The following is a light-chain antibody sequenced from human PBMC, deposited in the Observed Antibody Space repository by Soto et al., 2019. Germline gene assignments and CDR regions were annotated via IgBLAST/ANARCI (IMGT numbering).Light chain of an antibody. Sequence: DIVMTQSPLSLPVTPGEPASMSCRSSQSLLHSNGYNYLDWYLQKPGQSPQLLIYLGSNRASGVPDWFSGSGSGTDFTLKISRVEAEDVGVYYCMQALQTLWTFGQGTKVEIK. CDR1: QSLLHSNGYNY. J-gene: IGKJ1*01. CDR3: MQALQTLWT. V-gene: IGKV2-28*01. CDR2: LGS.